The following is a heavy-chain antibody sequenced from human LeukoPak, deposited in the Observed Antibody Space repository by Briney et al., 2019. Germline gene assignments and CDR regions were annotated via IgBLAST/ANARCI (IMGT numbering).Heavy chain of an antibody. CDR2: LYNSGST. V-gene: IGHV4-59*01. Sequence: SETLSLTCTVSGVSMGSYYWSWIRQPPGKGLEWIGYLYNSGSTNNNPSLKSSVIISVDTSKNQFSLKLSCVTAADTAVYYCARVTGYMTEDYFDYWGQGTLITVSS. CDR1: GVSMGSYY. J-gene: IGHJ4*02. D-gene: IGHD6-13*01. CDR3: ARVTGYMTEDYFDY.